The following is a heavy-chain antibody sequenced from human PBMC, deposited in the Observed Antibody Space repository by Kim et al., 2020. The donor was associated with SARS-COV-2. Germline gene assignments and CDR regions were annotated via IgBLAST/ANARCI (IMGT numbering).Heavy chain of an antibody. D-gene: IGHD3-10*01. CDR3: ARGPYLNVLLWFGELNSWFDP. V-gene: IGHV4-34*01. Sequence: SETLSLTCAVYGGSFSGYYWSWIRQPPGKGLEWIGEINHSGSTNYNPSLKSRVTISVDTSKNQFSLKLSSVTAADTAVDYCARGPYLNVLLWFGELNSWFDPWGQGTLVTVSS. CDR1: GGSFSGYY. CDR2: INHSGST. J-gene: IGHJ5*02.